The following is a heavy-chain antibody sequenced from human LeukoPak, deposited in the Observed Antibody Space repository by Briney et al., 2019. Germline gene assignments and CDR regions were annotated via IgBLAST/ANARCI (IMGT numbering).Heavy chain of an antibody. CDR1: GFTFNTYS. J-gene: IGHJ4*02. D-gene: IGHD3-9*01. V-gene: IGHV3-21*01. Sequence: GGSLRLSCAASGFTFNTYSINWVRQAPGKGLEWVSSISSSSSYIYYADSVKGRFTISRDNAKNSLYLQMNSLRAEDTAVYYCAREALSPGYFDSKFDYWGQGTLVTVSS. CDR2: ISSSSSYI. CDR3: AREALSPGYFDSKFDY.